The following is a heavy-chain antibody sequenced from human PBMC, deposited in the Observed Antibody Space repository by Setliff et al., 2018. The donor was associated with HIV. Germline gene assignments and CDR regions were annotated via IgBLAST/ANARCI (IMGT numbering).Heavy chain of an antibody. D-gene: IGHD3-22*01. CDR2: ISSVGTI. CDR3: ARDRRYYDSGQPWAFDI. CDR1: GFTFSTYS. V-gene: IGHV3-48*01. J-gene: IGHJ3*02. Sequence: ASVKVSCAASGFTFSTYSMNWVRQAPGKGLEWVSYISSVGTIYYADSVKGRFTISRDNARNSLYLQMDSLRAEDTALYYCARDRRYYDSGQPWAFDIWGQGTMVTVSS.